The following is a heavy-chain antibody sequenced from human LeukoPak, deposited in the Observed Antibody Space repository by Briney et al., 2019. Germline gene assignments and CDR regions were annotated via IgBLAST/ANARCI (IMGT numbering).Heavy chain of an antibody. CDR2: INQDGSAK. D-gene: IGHD2-8*01. CDR1: GFTFSGYW. CDR3: AKELYGNPSGY. V-gene: IGHV3-7*03. Sequence: TGGSLRLSCAASGFTFSGYWMSWVRQAPGKGLEWVANINQDGSAKYYVDSVKGRFTISRDNAKNTLFLQMSSLRAGDTALYYCAKELYGNPSGYWGQGTRVTVSS. J-gene: IGHJ4*02.